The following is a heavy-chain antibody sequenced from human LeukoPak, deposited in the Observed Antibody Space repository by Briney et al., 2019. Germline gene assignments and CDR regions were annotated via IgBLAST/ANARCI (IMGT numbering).Heavy chain of an antibody. CDR2: INPSGGST. V-gene: IGHV1-46*01. D-gene: IGHD5-12*01. CDR3: ARPSGWLLLEYYFDY. J-gene: IGHJ4*02. CDR1: GYTFTSYY. Sequence: ASVKVSCKASGYTFTSYYMHWVRQAPGQGLEWMGIINPSGGSTSYAQKFQGRVTMTRDMSTSTVYMELSSLRSEDTAVYYCARPSGWLLLEYYFDYWGQGTLVTVSS.